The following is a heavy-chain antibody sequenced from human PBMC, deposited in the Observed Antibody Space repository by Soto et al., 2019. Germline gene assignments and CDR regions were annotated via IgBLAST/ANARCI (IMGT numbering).Heavy chain of an antibody. Sequence: XETLSLPCAGHGDSFSGYFWTWIRQPPGKGLEWIAEITEGGTTNYSPSLKSRVSIAVDSSKRQFSLTLSSVTAADTAMYYCARGGEAMLSPNFDDWSQGSLVTVSS. V-gene: IGHV4-34*01. D-gene: IGHD2-8*01. CDR2: ITEGGTT. CDR3: ARGGEAMLSPNFDD. CDR1: GDSFSGYF. J-gene: IGHJ5*02.